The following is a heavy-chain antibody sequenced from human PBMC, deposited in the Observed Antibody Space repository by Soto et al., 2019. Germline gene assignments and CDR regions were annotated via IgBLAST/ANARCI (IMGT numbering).Heavy chain of an antibody. D-gene: IGHD5-18*01. CDR1: GGSISSYY. CDR3: ARFPRGYSYGHFDY. CDR2: IYYSGST. J-gene: IGHJ4*02. Sequence: ETLSLTCTVSGGSISSYYWSWIRQPPGQGLEWIGYIYYSGSTNYNPSLKSRVTISVDTSKNQFSLKLSSVTAADTAVYYCARFPRGYSYGHFDYWGQGTLVTVSS. V-gene: IGHV4-59*01.